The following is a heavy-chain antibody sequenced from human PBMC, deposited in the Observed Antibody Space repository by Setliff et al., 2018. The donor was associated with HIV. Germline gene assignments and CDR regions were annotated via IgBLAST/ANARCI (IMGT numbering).Heavy chain of an antibody. V-gene: IGHV7-4-1*02. CDR2: ININTGNP. J-gene: IGHJ6*03. Sequence: ASVKVSCKASGYTFTDYAMNWVRQAPGQGLEWMGWININTGNPTYAQGFTGRFVFSLDTSASTAYLQLSSLKAEDTAVYYCARVSGAGTLNSYFYYMDVWGKGTAVTVSS. CDR3: ARVSGAGTLNSYFYYMDV. D-gene: IGHD6-13*01. CDR1: GYTFTDYA.